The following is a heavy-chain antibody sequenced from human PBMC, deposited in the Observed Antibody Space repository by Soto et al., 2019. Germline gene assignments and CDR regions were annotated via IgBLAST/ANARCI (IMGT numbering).Heavy chain of an antibody. J-gene: IGHJ4*02. CDR3: ARRQPMLFLDA. CDR2: ISSRASYT. CDR1: GFNFSNYY. Sequence: QLVEFGGGLVNPGGSLRLSCAASGFNFSNYYMAWVRQTPGKGLEWISYISSRASYTKYADSVEGRFTVSRDNANGSLYPQRNSLRVEDTAIYYCARRQPMLFLDAWGQGTLVTVSS. D-gene: IGHD2-2*01. V-gene: IGHV3-11*06.